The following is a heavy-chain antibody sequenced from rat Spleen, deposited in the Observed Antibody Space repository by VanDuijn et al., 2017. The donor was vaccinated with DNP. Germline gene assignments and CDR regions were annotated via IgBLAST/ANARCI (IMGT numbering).Heavy chain of an antibody. Sequence: EVQLVESGGDLVQPGRSLKLSCVASGFTFNNYWMTWIRQVPGKGLEWVASIINTATSTYYPDSVKGRFTISRDDAKSSLYLQMNSLKSEDTATYYCARGSTSIYWYFDFWGPGTMVTVSS. J-gene: IGHJ1*01. V-gene: IGHV5-31*01. CDR3: ARGSTSIYWYFDF. CDR1: GFTFNNYW. CDR2: IINTATST. D-gene: IGHD3-1*01.